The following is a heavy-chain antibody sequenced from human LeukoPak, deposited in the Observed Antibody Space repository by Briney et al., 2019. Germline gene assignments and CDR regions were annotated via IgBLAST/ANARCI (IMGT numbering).Heavy chain of an antibody. CDR1: GYTFSSSW. CDR3: ARDIDLTYYDSVGFYY. Sequence: PGGSLTLSCAASGYTFSSSWMHWVRQHPAKGLVWVLGINSDGSSTIYADSVKGRFTISRDNAKNTLYLQMNSLRAEDTAVYYCARDIDLTYYDSVGFYYWGQGTLVTVSS. J-gene: IGHJ4*02. D-gene: IGHD3-22*01. CDR2: INSDGSST. V-gene: IGHV3-74*01.